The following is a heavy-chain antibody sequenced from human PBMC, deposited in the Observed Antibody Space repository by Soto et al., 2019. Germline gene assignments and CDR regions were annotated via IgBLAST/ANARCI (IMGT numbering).Heavy chain of an antibody. J-gene: IGHJ4*02. D-gene: IGHD3-10*01. Sequence: GGSLRLSCAASGFTFSSYAMSWVRQAPGKGLEWVSAISGSGGSTYYADSVKGRFTISRDNSKNTLYLQMNSLRAEDTAVYYCAKSFLNYGSGLPGEFDYWGQGTLVTVSS. V-gene: IGHV3-23*01. CDR3: AKSFLNYGSGLPGEFDY. CDR1: GFTFSSYA. CDR2: ISGSGGST.